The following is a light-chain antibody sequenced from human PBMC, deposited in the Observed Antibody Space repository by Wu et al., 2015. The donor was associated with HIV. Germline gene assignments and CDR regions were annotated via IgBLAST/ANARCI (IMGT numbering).Light chain of an antibody. CDR1: QSVGSN. V-gene: IGKV3-15*01. Sequence: EVVMTQSPATLSVSPGERATLSCWASQSVGSNLAWYQQKPGQAPRLLISRASTRATGVPARFSGSGSGTEFTLTISSMQSEDFAVYYCQQYNNGPRTFGQGTKVEVK. CDR3: QQYNNGPRT. J-gene: IGKJ1*01. CDR2: RAS.